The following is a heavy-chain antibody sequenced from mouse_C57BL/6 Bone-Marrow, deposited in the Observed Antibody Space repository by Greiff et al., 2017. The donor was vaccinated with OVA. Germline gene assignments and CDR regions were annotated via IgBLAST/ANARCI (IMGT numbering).Heavy chain of an antibody. D-gene: IGHD1-1*01. V-gene: IGHV1-64*01. Sequence: QVQLKQPGAELVKPGASVKLSCKASGYTFTSYWMHWVKQRPGQGLEWIGMIHPNSGSTNYNEKFKSKATLTADKSSSTAYMQLSSLTSEDSAVDSCEREGVYYYGSSYTYYAMGYWGQGTSVTVSS. J-gene: IGHJ4*01. CDR2: IHPNSGST. CDR3: EREGVYYYGSSYTYYAMGY. CDR1: GYTFTSYW.